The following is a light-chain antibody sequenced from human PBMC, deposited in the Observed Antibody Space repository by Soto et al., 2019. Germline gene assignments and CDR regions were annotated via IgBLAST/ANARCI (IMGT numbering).Light chain of an antibody. CDR3: QQYNSYSWA. J-gene: IGKJ1*01. CDR1: QSISSW. CDR2: DAS. Sequence: DIQMTQSPSTLSASVGDRVTITCRASQSISSWLAWYQQKPGKAPKLLIYDASSLEGGVPSRFSGSGSGTEFTLTISSLQPDDVATYYCQQYNSYSWAFGQGTKVEIK. V-gene: IGKV1-5*01.